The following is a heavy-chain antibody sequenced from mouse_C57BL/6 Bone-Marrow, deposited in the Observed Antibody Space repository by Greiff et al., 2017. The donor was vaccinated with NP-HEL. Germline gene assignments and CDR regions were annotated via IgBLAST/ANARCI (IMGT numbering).Heavy chain of an antibody. CDR2: ISSGGSYT. D-gene: IGHD3-3*01. J-gene: IGHJ4*01. CDR3: VRRFRGYYAMDY. V-gene: IGHV5-6*02. Sequence: EVNVVESGGDLVKPGGSLKLSCAASGFTFSSYGMSWVRQTPDKRLEWVATISSGGSYTYYPDSVKGRFTISRDNAKNTLYLQMSSLKSEDTAMYYCVRRFRGYYAMDYGGQGTSVTVSS. CDR1: GFTFSSYG.